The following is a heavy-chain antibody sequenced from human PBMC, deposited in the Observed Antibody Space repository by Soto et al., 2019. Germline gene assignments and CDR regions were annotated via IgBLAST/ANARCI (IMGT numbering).Heavy chain of an antibody. CDR2: INHSGST. D-gene: IGHD2-2*01. J-gene: IGHJ4*02. Sequence: QVQLQQWGAGLLKPSETLSLTCAVYGGSFSGYYWSWIRQPPGKGLEWIGEINHSGSTNYNPSLKSRVTISVDTSKNQFSLKLSSVTAADTAVYYCARGGEKDIVVVPAAFDYWGQGTLVTVSS. CDR1: GGSFSGYY. V-gene: IGHV4-34*01. CDR3: ARGGEKDIVVVPAAFDY.